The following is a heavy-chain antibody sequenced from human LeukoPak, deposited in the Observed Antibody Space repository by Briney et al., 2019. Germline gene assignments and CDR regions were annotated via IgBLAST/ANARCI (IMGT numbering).Heavy chain of an antibody. D-gene: IGHD4-17*01. V-gene: IGHV3-21*01. CDR3: AEYGDYDLGAFDI. CDR2: ISSSSSYI. Sequence: WGSLRLSCAASGFTFSSYSMNWVRQAPGKGLEWVSSISSSSSYIYYADSVKGRFTISRDNAKNSLYLQMNSPRAEDTAVYYCAEYGDYDLGAFDIWGQGTMVTVSS. CDR1: GFTFSSYS. J-gene: IGHJ3*02.